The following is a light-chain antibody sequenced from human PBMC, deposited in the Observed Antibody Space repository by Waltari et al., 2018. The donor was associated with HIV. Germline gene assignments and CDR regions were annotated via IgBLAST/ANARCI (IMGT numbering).Light chain of an antibody. CDR1: QSISDK. CDR3: QQYSKWPPT. V-gene: IGKV3-15*01. Sequence: ELVLTQSPASLSVSPGAPATLSCRASQSISDKLAWYKQKPGQGPILLIYGATSRATDGPPTLSGSGAGTDFTLTISDLQSEDSSIYYCQQYSKWPPTFGRGTKVE. J-gene: IGKJ1*01. CDR2: GAT.